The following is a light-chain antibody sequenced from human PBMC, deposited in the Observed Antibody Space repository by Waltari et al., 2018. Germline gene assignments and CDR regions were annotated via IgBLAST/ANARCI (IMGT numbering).Light chain of an antibody. V-gene: IGKV1-39*01. J-gene: IGKJ2*01. CDR2: AAT. Sequence: DIQMTQSPSPLSASIGDSVTITCRARRSINVLLHWYQQKPGKAPNLLIHAATRLQSGAPSRVSGTGSGTDFTLTISNLQPEDVATYYCQQSYDFPYTFCQGTNLEIK. CDR3: QQSYDFPYT. CDR1: RSINVL.